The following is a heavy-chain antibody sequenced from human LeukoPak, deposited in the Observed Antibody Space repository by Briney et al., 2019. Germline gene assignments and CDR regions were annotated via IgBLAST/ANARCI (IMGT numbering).Heavy chain of an antibody. CDR2: IYYSGST. CDR3: ARVGTVTYTYNWFDP. D-gene: IGHD4-17*01. CDR1: GGAISSYY. V-gene: IGHV4-59*01. Sequence: PSETLSLTCTVSGGAISSYYWSWIRQPPGKGLEWIGYIYYSGSTNYNPSLKSRVTISVDTSKNQFSLKLSSVTAADTAVYYCARVGTVTYTYNWFDPWGQGTLVTVPS. J-gene: IGHJ5*02.